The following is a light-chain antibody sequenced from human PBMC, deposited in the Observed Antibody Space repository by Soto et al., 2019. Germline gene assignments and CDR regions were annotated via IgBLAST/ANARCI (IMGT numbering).Light chain of an antibody. J-gene: IGKJ1*01. CDR3: QQSYINQWT. V-gene: IGKV1-39*01. CDR2: SAS. Sequence: DIQMTQSPSSLSASVGDRVTVTCRASQSISVYLNWYQQKPGKAPKLLIYSASTLQSGVPSRFTGSGAGTDFTLTISSLQPEDFATYYCQQSYINQWTFGQGTKVEIK. CDR1: QSISVY.